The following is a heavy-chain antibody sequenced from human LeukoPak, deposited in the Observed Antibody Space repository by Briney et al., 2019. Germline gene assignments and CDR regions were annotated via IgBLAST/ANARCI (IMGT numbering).Heavy chain of an antibody. CDR1: ALIFSSYD. V-gene: IGHV3-73*01. Sequence: HPGGSLRLSCVASALIFSSYDMHWVRQASGRGLEWVGLIRSKPSSYTTVYAASVKGRFTISRDDSKNTAYLQMNSLKAEDTAVYYCIRQECSGGSCSYVDYWGQGTLVTVSS. J-gene: IGHJ4*02. CDR3: IRQECSGGSCSYVDY. CDR2: IRSKPSSYTT. D-gene: IGHD2-15*01.